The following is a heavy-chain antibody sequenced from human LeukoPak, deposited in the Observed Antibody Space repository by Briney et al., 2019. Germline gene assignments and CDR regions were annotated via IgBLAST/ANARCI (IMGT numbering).Heavy chain of an antibody. D-gene: IGHD3-10*01. CDR3: ARRGSRYYYYYMDV. CDR2: IKQDGSEK. CDR1: GFTFSSYW. V-gene: IGHV3-7*01. J-gene: IGHJ6*03. Sequence: PGGSLRLSCAASGFTFSSYWMSWVRQAPGKELEWVANIKQDGSEKYYVDSVKGRFTISRDNAKNSLYLQMNSLRAEDTAVYYCARRGSRYYYYYMDVWGKGTTVTVSS.